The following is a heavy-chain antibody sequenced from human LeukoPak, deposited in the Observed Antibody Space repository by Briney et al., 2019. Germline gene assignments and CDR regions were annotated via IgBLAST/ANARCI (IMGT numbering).Heavy chain of an antibody. Sequence: GASVKVSCKASGGTFSCYAISWVRQAPGQGLEWMGRIIPIFGTANYAQKSQGRVTITADKSTSTAYMELSSLRSEDTAVYYCARSTGIADRGYYYYYMDVWGKGTTVTVSS. CDR2: IIPIFGTA. CDR1: GGTFSCYA. V-gene: IGHV1-69*06. CDR3: ARSTGIADRGYYYYYMDV. J-gene: IGHJ6*03. D-gene: IGHD6-13*01.